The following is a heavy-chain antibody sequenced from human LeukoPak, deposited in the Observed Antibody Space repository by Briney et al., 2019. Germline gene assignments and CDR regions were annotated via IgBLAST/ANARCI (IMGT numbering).Heavy chain of an antibody. CDR3: AAGALSSPLIDY. CDR1: GYTFTSYG. CDR2: IIPIFGTA. D-gene: IGHD7-27*01. V-gene: IGHV1-69*06. J-gene: IGHJ4*02. Sequence: GASVKVSCKASGYTFTSYGISWVRQAPGQGLEWMGGIIPIFGTANYAQKFQGRVTITADKSTSTAYMELSSLRSEDTAVYYCAAGALSSPLIDYWGQGTLVTVSS.